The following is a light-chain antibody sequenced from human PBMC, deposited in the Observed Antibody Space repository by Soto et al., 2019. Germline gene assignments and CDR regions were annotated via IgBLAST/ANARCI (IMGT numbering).Light chain of an antibody. CDR2: WAS. CDR3: QQYYSSVVT. V-gene: IGKV4-1*01. J-gene: IGKJ5*01. Sequence: DIVMTQSPDSLAVSLGERATINCKSSQSILSSSNSKNSLAWFQQQPGQPPKLLIYWASTRESGVPDRFSGSGPGTDFTLTISSLQAEDVAVYYCQQYYSSVVTFGQGTRLEIK. CDR1: QSILSSSNSKNS.